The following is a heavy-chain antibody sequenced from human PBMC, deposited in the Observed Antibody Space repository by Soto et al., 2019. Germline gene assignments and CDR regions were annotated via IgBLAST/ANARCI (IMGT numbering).Heavy chain of an antibody. CDR2: IYYSGNT. J-gene: IGHJ6*02. CDR3: ARDRLMATAGTARHYFNGMDV. Sequence: SETLSLTCTVSGGSIRSGGYYWSWVRQNPRRGLEWIGNIYYSGNTYYNPSLKSRLTISVDTSKNQFSLNLSSVTAADTAVYYCARDRLMATAGTARHYFNGMDVWGQGTTVTVSS. V-gene: IGHV4-31*03. D-gene: IGHD5-18*01. CDR1: GGSIRSGGYY.